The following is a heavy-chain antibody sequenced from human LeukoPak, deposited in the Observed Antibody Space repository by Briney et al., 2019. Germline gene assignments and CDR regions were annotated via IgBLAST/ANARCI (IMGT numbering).Heavy chain of an antibody. CDR1: GGSISSYY. CDR3: ARGPKTAPHPTLFDY. J-gene: IGHJ4*02. CDR2: VYFSGRT. D-gene: IGHD2-21*02. Sequence: PSETLSLTCTVSGGSISSYYWSWIRQPPGKGLEWIGFVYFSGRTSYNPSLKSRVSISLDTSKNQISLKVSSLTAADTAVYYCARGPKTAPHPTLFDYWGQGTLVTVSS. V-gene: IGHV4-59*01.